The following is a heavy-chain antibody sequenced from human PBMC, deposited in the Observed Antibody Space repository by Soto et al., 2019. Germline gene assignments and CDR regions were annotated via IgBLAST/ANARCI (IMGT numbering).Heavy chain of an antibody. CDR1: GGIFSSYG. CDR3: ASDKTGVIVPAAEYHDYSAMDV. J-gene: IGHJ6*02. Sequence: QVQLVQSGAEVKKPGSSVKVSCKASGGIFSSYGINWVRQAPGQGPEWMGGIIPIFHTANYAQKFQGRVTITADESTSTVYMELRSLRSEDTAVYYCASDKTGVIVPAAEYHDYSAMDVWGQGTTVTVTS. V-gene: IGHV1-69*01. CDR2: IIPIFHTA. D-gene: IGHD2-2*01.